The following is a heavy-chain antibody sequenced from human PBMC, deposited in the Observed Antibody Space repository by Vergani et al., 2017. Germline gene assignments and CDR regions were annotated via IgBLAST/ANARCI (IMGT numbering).Heavy chain of an antibody. CDR2: ISSNGGST. J-gene: IGHJ4*02. D-gene: IGHD5-12*01. CDR3: VKDRSPLVASFPPDY. CDR1: GFTFSSYA. V-gene: IGHV3-64D*06. Sequence: EVQLVESGGGLVQPGGSLRLSCSASGFTFSSYAMHWVRQAPGKGLEYVSAISSNGGSTYYADSVKGRFTISRDNSKNTLDLQMSSLRAEDTAVYYCVKDRSPLVASFPPDYWGQGTLVTVSS.